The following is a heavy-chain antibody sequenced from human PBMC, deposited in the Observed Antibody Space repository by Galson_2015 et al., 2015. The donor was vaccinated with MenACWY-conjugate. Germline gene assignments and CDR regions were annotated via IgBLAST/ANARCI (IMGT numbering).Heavy chain of an antibody. Sequence: SETLSLTCSVSGGSIYSSDHWWGWIRQPPGKGLEWIASIHHSETTHYNLSLKSRVSISVDTSKNQFSLKLSSVSAADTAVYYCARLPRGINLILEGSWGQGILVTVSS. CDR2: IHHSETT. J-gene: IGHJ5*02. D-gene: IGHD3-22*01. CDR1: GGSIYSSDHW. CDR3: ARLPRGINLILEGS. V-gene: IGHV4-39*01.